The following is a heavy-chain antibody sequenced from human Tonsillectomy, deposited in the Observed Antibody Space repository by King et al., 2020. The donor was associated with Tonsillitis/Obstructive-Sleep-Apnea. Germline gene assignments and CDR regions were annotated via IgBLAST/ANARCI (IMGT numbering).Heavy chain of an antibody. Sequence: QLQESGPGLVKPSETLSLTCTVSGGSFSSYYWSWIRQPPGKGLECIGYIYYSGSTNYNPSLKSRVTIQVDTSKIHFSLKLSSVTAADTDVYYCASVPFPYETVTTGGWFEPWGQGTMVTVSS. V-gene: IGHV4-59*01. D-gene: IGHD4-11*01. CDR2: IYYSGST. J-gene: IGHJ5*02. CDR1: GGSFSSYY. CDR3: ASVPFPYETVTTGGWFEP.